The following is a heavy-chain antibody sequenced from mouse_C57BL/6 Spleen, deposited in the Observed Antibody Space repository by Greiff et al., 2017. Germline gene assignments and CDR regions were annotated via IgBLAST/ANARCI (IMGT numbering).Heavy chain of an antibody. V-gene: IGHV1-50*01. CDR2: LDPSDSYT. CDR3: ARWGLVTTIVGEMDY. Sequence: QVQLQQPGAELVKPGASVKMSCKASGYTFTSYWMQWVKQRPGQGLEWIGELDPSDSYTNYNQKFKGKATLTVDTSSSTAYMQLSSLTSDASAVYYCARWGLVTTIVGEMDYWGQGTSVTVSS. CDR1: GYTFTSYW. D-gene: IGHD1-1*01. J-gene: IGHJ4*01.